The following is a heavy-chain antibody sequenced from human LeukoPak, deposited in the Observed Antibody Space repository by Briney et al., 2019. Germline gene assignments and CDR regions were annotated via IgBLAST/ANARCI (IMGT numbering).Heavy chain of an antibody. CDR3: ARGWGHYDILTGYYLPYYYYGMDV. Sequence: ASVKVSCKASGYTFTSYDINCVRQATGQGLEWMGWMNPNSGNTGYAQKFQGRVTMTRNTPISTAYMELSRLRSEDTAVYYCARGWGHYDILTGYYLPYYYYGMDVWGQGTTVTVSS. CDR1: GYTFTSYD. D-gene: IGHD3-9*01. CDR2: MNPNSGNT. V-gene: IGHV1-8*01. J-gene: IGHJ6*02.